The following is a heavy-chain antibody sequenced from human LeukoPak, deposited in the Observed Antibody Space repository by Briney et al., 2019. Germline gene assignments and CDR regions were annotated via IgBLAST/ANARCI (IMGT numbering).Heavy chain of an antibody. D-gene: IGHD2-15*01. CDR2: SSAGDGDT. CDR3: ARGQGYTIDS. CDR1: GYTFNNYA. V-gene: IGHV1-3*02. J-gene: IGHJ4*02. Sequence: GASVKVSCKATGYTFNNYAIHWVRQAPGQRLEWMGWSSAGDGDTKSPEEFQGRVTITRDTSANTAYMELTSLNSKDTAVYYCARGQGYTIDSWGQGTLVTVSS.